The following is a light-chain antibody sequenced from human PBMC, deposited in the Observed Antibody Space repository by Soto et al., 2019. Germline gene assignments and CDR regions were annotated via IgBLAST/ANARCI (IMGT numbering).Light chain of an antibody. CDR3: QQYGNSPWA. V-gene: IGKV3-20*01. Sequence: EIVLTQFPGTLSLSPGERATLSCRASQSVGRNYVAWYQQKPGQAPRVIIYAASNRASGIPDRFSGSGSGSDFPLTISRMAPEDFAVYYCQQYGNSPWAFGQGTKVEI. CDR2: AAS. CDR1: QSVGRNY. J-gene: IGKJ1*01.